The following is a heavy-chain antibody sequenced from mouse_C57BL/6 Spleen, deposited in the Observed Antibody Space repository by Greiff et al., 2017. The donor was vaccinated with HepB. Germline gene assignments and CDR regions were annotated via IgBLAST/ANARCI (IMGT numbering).Heavy chain of an antibody. J-gene: IGHJ2*01. Sequence: EVKVVESGPGMVKPSQSLSLTCTVTGYSITSGYDWHWIRHFPGNKLEWMGYISYSGSTNYNPSLKSRISITHDTSKNHFFLKLNSVTTEDTATYYCARGDGSEYFDYWGQGTTLTVSS. CDR2: ISYSGST. CDR3: ARGDGSEYFDY. CDR1: GYSITSGYD. V-gene: IGHV3-1*01. D-gene: IGHD1-1*01.